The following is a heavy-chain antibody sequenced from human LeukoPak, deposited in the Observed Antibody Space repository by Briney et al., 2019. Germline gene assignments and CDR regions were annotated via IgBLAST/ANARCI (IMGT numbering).Heavy chain of an antibody. Sequence: GGSLRLSCTASGFTFSDYWMTWVRQAPGKGLEWVANIKQDGSAKYYVDSVKGRFTISRDNAKNSLYLQMDGLRVEDTATYYCARWRGSTSERSDYWGQGTLVTVSS. CDR2: IKQDGSAK. CDR3: ARWRGSTSERSDY. J-gene: IGHJ4*02. CDR1: GFTFSDYW. V-gene: IGHV3-7*01. D-gene: IGHD2-2*01.